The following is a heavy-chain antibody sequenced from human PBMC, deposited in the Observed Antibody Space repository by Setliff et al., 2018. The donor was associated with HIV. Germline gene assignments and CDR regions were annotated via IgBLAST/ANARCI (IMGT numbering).Heavy chain of an antibody. CDR1: GPSFSGYY. CDR2: INLSRST. D-gene: IGHD6-19*01. CDR3: ARGGWEQWLVTPVPAFDI. J-gene: IGHJ3*02. V-gene: IGHV4-34*01. Sequence: PSETLSLTCAVYGPSFSGYYWSWIRQPPGKGLEWIGEINLSRSTYYNPSLKSRVAIPIDTSKNQFSLKLSSVTAADTAVYYCARGGWEQWLVTPVPAFDIWGQGSMVTV.